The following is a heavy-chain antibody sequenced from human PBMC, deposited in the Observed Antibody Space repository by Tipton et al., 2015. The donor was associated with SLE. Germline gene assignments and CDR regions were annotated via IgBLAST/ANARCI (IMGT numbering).Heavy chain of an antibody. CDR3: ARSFANDLGMDV. J-gene: IGHJ6*03. Sequence: SLRLSCSASGFTFGSYPMHWVRQAPGKGLEWVAMILYNGKSKYYGDSVKDRFTISRDNSKNTLYLQLDSLRAEDTAVYYCARSFANDLGMDVWGKGTTVTVSS. V-gene: IGHV3-33*01. D-gene: IGHD1-1*01. CDR1: GFTFGSYP. CDR2: ILYNGKSK.